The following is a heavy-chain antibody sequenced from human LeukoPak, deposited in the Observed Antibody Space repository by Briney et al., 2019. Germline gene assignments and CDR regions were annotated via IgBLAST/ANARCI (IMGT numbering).Heavy chain of an antibody. CDR3: ARAPTYGPGSSFDY. CDR2: ISSSDTTM. Sequence: PGGSLRLSCAASGFTFRDYDTTWIRQAPGKGLEWVSYISSSDTTMYNADSVKGRFTISRDNAKNSLYLQMNSLRAEDTAVYYCARAPTYGPGSSFDYWGQGTLVTVSS. CDR1: GFTFRDYD. D-gene: IGHD3-10*01. J-gene: IGHJ4*02. V-gene: IGHV3-11*01.